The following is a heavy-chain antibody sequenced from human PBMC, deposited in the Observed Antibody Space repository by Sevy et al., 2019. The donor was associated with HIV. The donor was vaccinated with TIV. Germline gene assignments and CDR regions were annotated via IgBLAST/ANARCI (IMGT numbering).Heavy chain of an antibody. J-gene: IGHJ4*02. Sequence: GGSLRLSCAASGFTFSSYAMHWVRQAPGKGLEWVAVISYDGSNKYYADSVKGRFTISRDNSKNTLYLQMNSLRAEDTAVYYCARDEYENGVYRYWGRGTLVTVSS. CDR2: ISYDGSNK. D-gene: IGHD4-17*01. CDR3: ARDEYENGVYRY. CDR1: GFTFSSYA. V-gene: IGHV3-30-3*01.